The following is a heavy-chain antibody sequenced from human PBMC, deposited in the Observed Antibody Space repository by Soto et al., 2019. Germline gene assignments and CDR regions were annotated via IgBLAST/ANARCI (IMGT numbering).Heavy chain of an antibody. CDR3: ARGVSSGWHRYYFDY. D-gene: IGHD6-19*01. V-gene: IGHV4-34*01. CDR2: INHSGST. Sequence: SETLSLTCAVYGGSFSGYYWSWIRQPPGKGLEWIGEINHSGSTNYNPSLKSRVTISVDTSKNQFSLKLCSVTAADTAVYYCARGVSSGWHRYYFDYWGQGTLVTVSS. J-gene: IGHJ4*02. CDR1: GGSFSGYY.